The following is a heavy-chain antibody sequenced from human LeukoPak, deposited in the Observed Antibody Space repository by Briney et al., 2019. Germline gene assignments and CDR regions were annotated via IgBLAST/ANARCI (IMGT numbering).Heavy chain of an antibody. J-gene: IGHJ6*04. V-gene: IGHV3-23*01. CDR2: ITGSGGST. D-gene: IGHD3-10*01. Sequence: GGSLGLSCAGSGFTFSNYAMTWVRQAPGKGLEWVSAITGSGGSTYYADSVKGRFTISRDNSKNTLCLQMNSLRAEDTAVYYCAKGYYGSGSVDVWGKGTTVTVSS. CDR3: AKGYYGSGSVDV. CDR1: GFTFSNYA.